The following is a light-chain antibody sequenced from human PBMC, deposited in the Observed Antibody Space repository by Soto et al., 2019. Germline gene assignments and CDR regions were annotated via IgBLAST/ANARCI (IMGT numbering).Light chain of an antibody. CDR3: QQSYSTPPT. J-gene: IGKJ4*01. V-gene: IGKV1-39*01. CDR1: QRISSY. Sequence: DIPMTQSPSSLSASVGDRVTITCRASQRISSYLKWYQQKPGKAPKLLIYAASSLQSGVPSRFSGSGSWTDFTLTISSLQPEDFATYDCQQSYSTPPTFGGGTKVEIK. CDR2: AAS.